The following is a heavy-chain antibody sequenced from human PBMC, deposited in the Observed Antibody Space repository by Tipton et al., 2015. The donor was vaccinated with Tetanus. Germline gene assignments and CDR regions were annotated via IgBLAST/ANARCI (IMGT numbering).Heavy chain of an antibody. CDR2: IHQSGST. D-gene: IGHD6-19*01. CDR1: GGSISSGNW. Sequence: TLSLTCAVSGGSISSGNWWSWVRQSPGKGLEWIGEIHQSGSTSYNPSLKSRVSMSVDKSKNQFSLQLNSVTVADTAIYYCVRGPKHWLTAGQVYWGQGTLVTVSS. CDR3: VRGPKHWLTAGQVY. V-gene: IGHV4-4*02. J-gene: IGHJ4*02.